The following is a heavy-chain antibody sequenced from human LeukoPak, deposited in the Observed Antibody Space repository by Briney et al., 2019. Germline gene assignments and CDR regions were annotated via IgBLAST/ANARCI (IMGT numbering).Heavy chain of an antibody. CDR3: ARDPRDGYDSGYYGMDV. V-gene: IGHV3-66*01. CDR1: GFTVSSNY. D-gene: IGHD5-12*01. CDR2: IYSGGST. J-gene: IGHJ6*02. Sequence: PGGSLRPSCAASGFTVSSNYMSWVRQAPGKGLEWVSVIYSGGSTYYADSVKGRFTISRDNSKNTLYLQMNSLRAEDTAVYYCARDPRDGYDSGYYGMDVWGQGTTVTVSS.